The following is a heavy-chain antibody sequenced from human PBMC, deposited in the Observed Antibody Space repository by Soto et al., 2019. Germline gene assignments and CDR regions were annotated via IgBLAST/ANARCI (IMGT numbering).Heavy chain of an antibody. D-gene: IGHD2-15*01. J-gene: IGHJ5*02. Sequence: SETLSLTCTVPGGSISSGGYYWSWIRQHPGKGLEWIGYIYYSGSTYYNPSLKSRVTISVDTSKNQFSLKLGSVTAADTAVYYCARGPYCSGGSCRGWFDPWGQGTLVTVSS. CDR3: ARGPYCSGGSCRGWFDP. CDR2: IYYSGST. V-gene: IGHV4-31*03. CDR1: GGSISSGGYY.